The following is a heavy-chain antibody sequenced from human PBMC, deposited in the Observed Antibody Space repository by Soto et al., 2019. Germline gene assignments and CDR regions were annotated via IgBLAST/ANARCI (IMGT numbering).Heavy chain of an antibody. Sequence: QVQLQEWGAGLLKPSETLSLTCSVYGGSVSGYFWSWIRQPPGRGLEWLGQIYYSGSTSYKPSLKRRLSISVDTSKSQLSLRMTSVTVADTAVYYCARHYGRAFDIWGQGTMVTVSS. V-gene: IGHV4-34*01. D-gene: IGHD4-17*01. CDR3: ARHYGRAFDI. CDR2: IYYSGST. CDR1: GGSVSGYF. J-gene: IGHJ3*02.